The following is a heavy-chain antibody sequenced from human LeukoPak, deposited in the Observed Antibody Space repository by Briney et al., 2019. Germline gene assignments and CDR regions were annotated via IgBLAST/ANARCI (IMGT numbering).Heavy chain of an antibody. CDR3: ARDLHDSSGYYYVDY. CDR2: ICYSGST. Sequence: SETLSLTCTVSGGSISSSSYYWGWIRQPPGKGLEWIGSICYSGSTYYNPSLKSRVTISVDTSKNQFSLKLSSVTAADTAVYYCARDLHDSSGYYYVDYWGQGTLVTVSS. J-gene: IGHJ4*02. D-gene: IGHD3-22*01. V-gene: IGHV4-39*07. CDR1: GGSISSSSYY.